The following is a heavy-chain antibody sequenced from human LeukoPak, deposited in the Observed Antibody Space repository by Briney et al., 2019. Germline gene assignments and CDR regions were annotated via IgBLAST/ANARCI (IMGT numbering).Heavy chain of an antibody. J-gene: IGHJ3*02. CDR1: GFTFSNYN. Sequence: GGSLRLSCAASGFTFSNYNMNWVRQVPGKGLEWVSYISSSSSAIYYTHSVRGRFTISRDNAKASLYLQMNSLRDEDPAVYYCARDRYCGGDCSDAFDIWGRGTTVTVSS. CDR3: ARDRYCGGDCSDAFDI. CDR2: ISSSSSAI. V-gene: IGHV3-48*02. D-gene: IGHD2-21*02.